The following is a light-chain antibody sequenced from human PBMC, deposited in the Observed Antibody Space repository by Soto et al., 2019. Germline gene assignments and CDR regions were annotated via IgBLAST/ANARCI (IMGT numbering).Light chain of an antibody. CDR1: QSVNYY. CDR2: GAS. Sequence: IQMLQFPYSLSAAVGDSVPITCLASQSVNYYLNWYQQKPGKAPKLLIYGASSLQSGVPSRFSGSGSGTDFTLSITSLQPEDFATYYCQQTSSTPLTFGGGTKVDI. V-gene: IGKV1-39*01. J-gene: IGKJ4*01. CDR3: QQTSSTPLT.